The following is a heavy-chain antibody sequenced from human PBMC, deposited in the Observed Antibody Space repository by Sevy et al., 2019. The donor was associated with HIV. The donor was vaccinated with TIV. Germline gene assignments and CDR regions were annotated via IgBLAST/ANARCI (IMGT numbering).Heavy chain of an antibody. Sequence: GGSLRLSCSASGFTFSSYAMHWVRQAPGKGLEYVSAISSNGGSTYYADSVKGRFTISRDNSKNTLYLQMSSLRAEDTAVYYWVKLGGGDYYGSGSSALLAFDIWGQGTMVTVSS. CDR3: VKLGGGDYYGSGSSALLAFDI. V-gene: IGHV3-64D*06. CDR2: ISSNGGST. D-gene: IGHD3-10*01. CDR1: GFTFSSYA. J-gene: IGHJ3*02.